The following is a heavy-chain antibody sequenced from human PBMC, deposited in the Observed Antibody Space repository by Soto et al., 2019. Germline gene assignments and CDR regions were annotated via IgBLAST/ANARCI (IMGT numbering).Heavy chain of an antibody. CDR1: GGSISSGGYS. CDR2: IYHSGST. J-gene: IGHJ4*02. V-gene: IGHV4-30-2*01. Sequence: QLQLQESGSGLVKPSQTLSLTCAVSGGSISSGGYSWSWIRQPPGKGLDWIGYIYHSGSTYYNPSRKSRVTISVDRSKNQFSLKLSSVTAADTAVYYCVRVPEYWGQGTLVTVSS. CDR3: VRVPEY.